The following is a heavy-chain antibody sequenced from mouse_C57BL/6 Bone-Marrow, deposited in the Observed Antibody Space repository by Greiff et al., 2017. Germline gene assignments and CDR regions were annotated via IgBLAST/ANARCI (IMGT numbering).Heavy chain of an antibody. V-gene: IGHV1-15*01. CDR3: TRAGFDY. Sequence: VKLQQSGAELVRPGASVTLSCKASGYPFTDYEMHWVKQTPVHGLEWIGAIDPETGGTAYNQKFKGKAILTADTSSSTAYMELRSLTSEDSAVYYCTRAGFDYWGQGTTLTVSS. J-gene: IGHJ2*01. CDR1: GYPFTDYE. CDR2: IDPETGGT. D-gene: IGHD3-3*01.